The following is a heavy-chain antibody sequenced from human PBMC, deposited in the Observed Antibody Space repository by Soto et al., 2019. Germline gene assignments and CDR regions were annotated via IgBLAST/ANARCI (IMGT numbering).Heavy chain of an antibody. V-gene: IGHV3-23*01. Sequence: EVQLLESGGGLVQPGGSLRLSCAGSGFTFSRYAMNWVRQAPGKGLEWVSIISSRGDSTSYAESVKGRFTISRDDSKNTLFLHMNSLGAEDTAVYYCAKETGYSYGFQPNALDVWGQGTTVTVSS. CDR2: ISSRGDST. J-gene: IGHJ6*02. D-gene: IGHD5-18*01. CDR1: GFTFSRYA. CDR3: AKETGYSYGFQPNALDV.